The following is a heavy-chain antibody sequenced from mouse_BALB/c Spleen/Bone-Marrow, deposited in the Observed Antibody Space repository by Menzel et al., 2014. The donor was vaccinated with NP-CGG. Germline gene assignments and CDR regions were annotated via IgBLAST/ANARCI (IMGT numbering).Heavy chain of an antibody. CDR2: INPSTGYT. CDR1: GYTFTNSW. Sequence: VQLVESGTELAKPGASVKMSCKASGYTFTNSWMHWVKQRPEQGLEWIGYINPSTGYTDYNQKFKDKATLTANKSSSTAYMQLSSQTSEDSAVYYCTRDTSGYVDYWGQGTTLTVSS. D-gene: IGHD3-2*01. J-gene: IGHJ2*01. V-gene: IGHV1-7*01. CDR3: TRDTSGYVDY.